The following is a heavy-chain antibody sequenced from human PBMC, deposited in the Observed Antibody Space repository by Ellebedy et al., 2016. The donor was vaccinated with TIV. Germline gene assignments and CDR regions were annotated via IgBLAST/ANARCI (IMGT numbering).Heavy chain of an antibody. Sequence: AASVKVSCKASGYTFTNYAMHWVRQAPGQRLEWMGWINAGNGNTKYSQKFQGRVTITRDTSASTAYMELSSLRSEDTAVYYCARKTGNRADFDIWGQGSMVAVSS. CDR1: GYTFTNYA. J-gene: IGHJ3*02. V-gene: IGHV1-3*01. CDR2: INAGNGNT. CDR3: ARKTGNRADFDI. D-gene: IGHD7-27*01.